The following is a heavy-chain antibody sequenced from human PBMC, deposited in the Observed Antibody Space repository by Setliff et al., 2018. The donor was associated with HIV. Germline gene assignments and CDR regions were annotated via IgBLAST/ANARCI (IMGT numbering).Heavy chain of an antibody. CDR3: ATDPQRGGYYYSFARD. Sequence: SVKVSCKVSGDSFSSYSFSWVRQAPGQGLEWMGGIVPSFGTPSYAQRFQGRLTIIADESTSTAYMELSGLRSDDTAVYYCATDPQRGGYYYSFARDWGQGTLVTVSS. J-gene: IGHJ4*02. D-gene: IGHD1-26*01. CDR2: IVPSFGTP. CDR1: GDSFSSYS. V-gene: IGHV1-69*13.